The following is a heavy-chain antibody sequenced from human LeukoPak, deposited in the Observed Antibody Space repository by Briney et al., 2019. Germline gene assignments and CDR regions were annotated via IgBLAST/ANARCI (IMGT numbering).Heavy chain of an antibody. J-gene: IGHJ6*02. CDR2: IKQDGSEK. CDR3: ARHWGSYGTIYGMDV. D-gene: IGHD3-16*01. CDR1: GFAFSSYW. Sequence: GGSLRLSCAASGFAFSSYWMSWVRQAPGKGLEGVANIKQDGSEKYYVDSVKGRFTISRDNAKNSLYLQMNSLRAEDTAVYYCARHWGSYGTIYGMDVWGQGTTVTVSS. V-gene: IGHV3-7*05.